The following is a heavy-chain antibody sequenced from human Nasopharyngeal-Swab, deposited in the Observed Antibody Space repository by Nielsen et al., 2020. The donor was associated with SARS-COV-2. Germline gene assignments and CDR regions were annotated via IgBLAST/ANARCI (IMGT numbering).Heavy chain of an antibody. D-gene: IGHD3-3*01. J-gene: IGHJ6*02. Sequence: VRQAPGKGLEWVSSISGDDTSTFYADSVKGRFSISRDNSKNTLYLQMNSLRAEDPAVYYCARDRGYYDFWSGYPGGMDVWGQGTTVTVSS. CDR2: ISGDDTST. CDR3: ARDRGYYDFWSGYPGGMDV. V-gene: IGHV3-23*01.